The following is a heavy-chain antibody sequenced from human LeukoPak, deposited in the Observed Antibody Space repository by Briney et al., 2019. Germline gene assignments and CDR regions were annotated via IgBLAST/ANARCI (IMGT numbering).Heavy chain of an antibody. CDR3: ARGRNKGLVY. D-gene: IGHD3-16*01. Sequence: SETLSLTCTVSGGSISSSSYYWGWIRQPPGKGLEWIGSIYYSGSTYYNPSLKSRVTISVDTSKNQFSLKLSSVTAADTAVYYCARGRNKGLVYWGQGTLVTVSS. CDR1: GGSISSSSYY. CDR2: IYYSGST. V-gene: IGHV4-39*01. J-gene: IGHJ4*02.